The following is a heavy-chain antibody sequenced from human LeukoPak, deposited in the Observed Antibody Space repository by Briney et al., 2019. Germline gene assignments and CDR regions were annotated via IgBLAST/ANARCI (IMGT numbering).Heavy chain of an antibody. Sequence: GGSLRLSCAASGFTVSSNYMSWVRQAPGKGLEWVSVIHSGGSTYYADSVKGRFTISRDNSKNTLYLQMNSLRAEDTAVYYCARFYGSVLGFDPWGQGTLVTVSS. V-gene: IGHV3-66*02. CDR2: IHSGGST. D-gene: IGHD3-10*01. J-gene: IGHJ5*02. CDR3: ARFYGSVLGFDP. CDR1: GFTVSSNY.